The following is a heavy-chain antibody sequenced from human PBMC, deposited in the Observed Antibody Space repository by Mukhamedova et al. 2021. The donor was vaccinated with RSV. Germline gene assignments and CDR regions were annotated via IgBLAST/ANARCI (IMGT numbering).Heavy chain of an antibody. CDR2: IDPSDSYT. J-gene: IGHJ4*02. V-gene: IGHV5-10-1*01. Sequence: GRIDPSDSYTNYGPSFHGHVTISADKSISTAYLQWSSLQASDTAMYYCARLGGDIVATITDYWGQGTLVTVPS. D-gene: IGHD5-12*01. CDR3: ARLGGDIVATITDY.